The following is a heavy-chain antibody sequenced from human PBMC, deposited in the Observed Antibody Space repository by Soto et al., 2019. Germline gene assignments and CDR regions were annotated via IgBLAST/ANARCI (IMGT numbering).Heavy chain of an antibody. D-gene: IGHD3-3*01. Sequence: VQLLESGGGLVQPGGSLRLSCAASGFTFSSYAMSWVRQAPGKGLEWVSAISGSGGSTYYADSVKGRFTISRDNSKNTLYLQMNSLRAEDTAVYYCAKYAIFGVVRYYYYMDVWGKGTTVTVSS. J-gene: IGHJ6*03. CDR1: GFTFSSYA. CDR2: ISGSGGST. CDR3: AKYAIFGVVRYYYYMDV. V-gene: IGHV3-23*01.